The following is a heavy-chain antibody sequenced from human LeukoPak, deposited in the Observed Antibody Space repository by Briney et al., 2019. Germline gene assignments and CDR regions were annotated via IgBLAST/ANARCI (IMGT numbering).Heavy chain of an antibody. CDR2: MNTNTGNS. D-gene: IGHD3-16*01. J-gene: IGHJ4*02. CDR1: GYTFTHSD. V-gene: IGHV1-8*01. Sequence: GASVKVSCKTSGYTFTHSDINWVRQAPGQGLEWMGWMNTNTGNSGFAQKLQGRVTLTMDTSITTAYMELTGLRSEDTAVYYCVAMLYWGQGIPVTVSS. CDR3: VAMLY.